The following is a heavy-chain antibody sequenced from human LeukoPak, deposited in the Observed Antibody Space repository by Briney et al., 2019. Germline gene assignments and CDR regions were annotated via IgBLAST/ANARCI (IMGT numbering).Heavy chain of an antibody. J-gene: IGHJ4*02. CDR3: ARGAIRFLEWLLTPTFDY. CDR2: ISSSSSTI. CDR1: GFTFSSYS. D-gene: IGHD3-3*01. V-gene: IGHV3-48*01. Sequence: GGSLRLSCAASGFTFSSYSMNWVRQAPGKGLEWVSSISSSSSTIYYADSVKGRFTISRDNAKNSLYLQMNSLRAEDTAVYYCARGAIRFLEWLLTPTFDYWGQGTLVTVSS.